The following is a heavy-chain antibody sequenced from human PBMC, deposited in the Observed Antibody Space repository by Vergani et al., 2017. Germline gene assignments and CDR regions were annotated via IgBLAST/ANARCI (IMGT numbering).Heavy chain of an antibody. CDR1: GGSINTYY. Sequence: QVQLQESGPGLVKPSETLSLTCTVSGGSINTYYWSWIRQPPGKGLEWIGNIDYTGSTNYNPSLKSRVTISVDTSKNHFALKLSSVAAADTAVYYCAGDRWFDPWGQGTLVTVSS. CDR2: IDYTGST. V-gene: IGHV4-59*01. CDR3: AGDRWFDP. J-gene: IGHJ5*02.